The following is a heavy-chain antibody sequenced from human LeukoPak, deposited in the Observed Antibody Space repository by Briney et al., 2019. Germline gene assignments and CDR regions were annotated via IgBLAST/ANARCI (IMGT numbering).Heavy chain of an antibody. D-gene: IGHD3-22*01. CDR2: IRYDGSNK. Sequence: PGGSLRLSCAASGFTFGSYGMHWVRQAPGKGLEWVAFIRYDGSNKYYADSVKGRFTISRDNSRNTLYLQMNSLRAEDTAVYYCAKIRTYYYDSSGYHTIDGFDIWGQGTKVTVSS. CDR1: GFTFGSYG. V-gene: IGHV3-30*02. CDR3: AKIRTYYYDSSGYHTIDGFDI. J-gene: IGHJ3*02.